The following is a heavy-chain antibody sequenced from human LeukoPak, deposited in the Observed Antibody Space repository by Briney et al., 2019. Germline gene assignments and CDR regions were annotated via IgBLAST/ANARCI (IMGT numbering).Heavy chain of an antibody. CDR2: IYYDGSNK. V-gene: IGHV3-33*01. Sequence: QSGGSLRLSCAASGFTFTSYAMHWVRQAPGKGLEWVAVIYYDGSNKYYADSVKGRFTISRDISKNTLYLQMNSLRAEDTAVYYCARPQSYYYYYGMDVWGQGTTVTVSS. J-gene: IGHJ6*02. CDR3: ARPQSYYYYYGMDV. CDR1: GFTFTSYA.